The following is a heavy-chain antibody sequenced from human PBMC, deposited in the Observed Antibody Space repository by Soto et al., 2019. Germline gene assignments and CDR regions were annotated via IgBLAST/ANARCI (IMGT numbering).Heavy chain of an antibody. D-gene: IGHD2-15*01. Sequence: ASVKLSCKASGYTFTSYGISWVRHAPGQGLEWMGWISAYNGNTNYAQKLQGRVTMTTDTSTSTAYMELRSLRSDDTAVYYCARSNKRLGYCSGGSCYGAVGYWGQGTLVTVSS. V-gene: IGHV1-18*01. CDR1: GYTFTSYG. J-gene: IGHJ4*02. CDR3: ARSNKRLGYCSGGSCYGAVGY. CDR2: ISAYNGNT.